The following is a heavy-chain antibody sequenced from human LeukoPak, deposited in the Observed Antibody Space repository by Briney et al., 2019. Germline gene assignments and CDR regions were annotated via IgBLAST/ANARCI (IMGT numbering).Heavy chain of an antibody. CDR1: GGSISSGGYY. J-gene: IGHJ4*02. V-gene: IGHV4-31*03. CDR2: IYYSGST. D-gene: IGHD2-15*01. Sequence: SQTLSLTCTVSGGSISSGGYYWSWIRQHPGKGLEWIGYIYYSGSTYYNPSLKSRVTISVDTSKNQFSLKLSSVTAADTAVYYCARGDMVFFDYWGQGTLVTVSS. CDR3: ARGDMVFFDY.